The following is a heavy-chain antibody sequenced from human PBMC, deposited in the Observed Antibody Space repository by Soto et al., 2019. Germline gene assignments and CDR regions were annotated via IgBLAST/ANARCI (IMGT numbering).Heavy chain of an antibody. CDR2: IYYSGST. V-gene: IGHV4-59*08. J-gene: IGHJ3*02. D-gene: IGHD4-17*01. CDR3: ALTTALLDAFDI. CDR1: GGSISSYY. Sequence: SGTLSLTCTVSGGSISSYYWSWIRQPPGKGLEWIGYIYYSGSTNYNPSLKSRVTISVDTSKNQFSLKLSSVTAADTAVYYCALTTALLDAFDIWGQGTMVT.